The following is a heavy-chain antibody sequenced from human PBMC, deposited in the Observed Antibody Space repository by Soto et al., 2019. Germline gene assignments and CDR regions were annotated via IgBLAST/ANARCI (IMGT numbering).Heavy chain of an antibody. CDR3: AREGSPPYDFWSGYYIGY. Sequence: GGSLRLSCAASGFTFSSYGMHWVRQAPGKGLEWVAVIWYDGSNKYYADSVKGRFTISRDNSKNTLYLQMNSLRAEDTAVYYCAREGSPPYDFWSGYYIGYWGQGTLVTVSS. V-gene: IGHV3-33*01. CDR2: IWYDGSNK. D-gene: IGHD3-3*01. J-gene: IGHJ4*02. CDR1: GFTFSSYG.